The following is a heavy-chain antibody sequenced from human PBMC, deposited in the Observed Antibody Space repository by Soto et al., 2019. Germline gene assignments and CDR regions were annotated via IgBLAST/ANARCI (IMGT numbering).Heavy chain of an antibody. V-gene: IGHV4-31*03. D-gene: IGHD6-13*01. Sequence: PSETLSLTCTVSGGSISSGGYYWSWIRQHPGKGLEWIGYIYYSGSTYYNPSLKSRVTISVDTSKNQFSLKLSSVTAADTAVYYCARRPGWSAARNWFDPWGQGTLVTVSS. CDR1: GGSISSGGYY. J-gene: IGHJ5*02. CDR2: IYYSGST. CDR3: ARRPGWSAARNWFDP.